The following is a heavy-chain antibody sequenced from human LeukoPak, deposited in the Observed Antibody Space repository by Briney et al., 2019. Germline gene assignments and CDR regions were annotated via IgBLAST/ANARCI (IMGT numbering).Heavy chain of an antibody. V-gene: IGHV5-51*01. CDR1: GYSFTSYW. CDR3: ATLIRDDAFDI. J-gene: IGHJ3*02. Sequence: GESLKISCKGSGYSFTSYWIGWVRQMPGKGLEWMGIIYPGDSDIRYSPSFQGQVTISADKSISTAYLRWSSLKASDTAMYYCATLIRDDAFDIWGQGTMVTVSS. CDR2: IYPGDSDI. D-gene: IGHD3-16*01.